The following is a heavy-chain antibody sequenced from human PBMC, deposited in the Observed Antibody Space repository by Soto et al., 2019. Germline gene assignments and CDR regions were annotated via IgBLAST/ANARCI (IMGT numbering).Heavy chain of an antibody. J-gene: IGHJ6*04. Sequence: SETLSLTCTVSGGSISSYYWSWIRQPPGKGLEWIGYIYYSGSTNYNPSLKSRVTISVDTSKNQFSLKLSSVTAADTAVYYCARSSVTTFAGWPEDVWGKGTTVTVSS. CDR1: GGSISSYY. CDR2: IYYSGST. V-gene: IGHV4-59*01. D-gene: IGHD4-4*01. CDR3: ARSSVTTFAGWPEDV.